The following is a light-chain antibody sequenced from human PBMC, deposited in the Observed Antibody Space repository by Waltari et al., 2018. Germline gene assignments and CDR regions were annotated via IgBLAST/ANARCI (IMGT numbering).Light chain of an antibody. Sequence: DIVMTQSPDSLAVSLGERATINCKSSQSVLYSSNNKNYLAWYQQKPGQPPKLLIYWASTRESGVPDRSSGSGSGTDFTLTISSLQAEDVAVYYCQQYYSTPPAFGGGTKVGIK. CDR2: WAS. V-gene: IGKV4-1*01. J-gene: IGKJ4*01. CDR1: QSVLYSSNNKNY. CDR3: QQYYSTPPA.